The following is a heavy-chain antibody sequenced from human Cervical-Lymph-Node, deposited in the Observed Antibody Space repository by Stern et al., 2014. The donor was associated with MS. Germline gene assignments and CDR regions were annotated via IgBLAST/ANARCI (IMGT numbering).Heavy chain of an antibody. Sequence: QVQLVQSGSEVKTPGASVKVSCKASGYGFSGYSMHWVRQAPGQGLEWMGRINPISGAPDFQQTLQGRVTVTRDMSTSTAYMELRRLRSDDTAVYYCARGPVGYFDLWGRGTLVIVSS. J-gene: IGHJ2*01. V-gene: IGHV1-2*06. CDR1: GYGFSGYS. CDR2: INPISGAP. CDR3: ARGPVGYFDL.